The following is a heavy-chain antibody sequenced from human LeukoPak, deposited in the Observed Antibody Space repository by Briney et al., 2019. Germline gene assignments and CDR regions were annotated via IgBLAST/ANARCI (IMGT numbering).Heavy chain of an antibody. D-gene: IGHD3-3*01. J-gene: IGHJ5*02. Sequence: GASVKVSCKASGGTFSSYAISWVRQAPGQGLEWMGGIIPTFGTANYAQKFQGRVTITADESTSTAYMELSSLRSEDTAVYYCARGTLQTTYYDFWSGHHNWFDPWGQGTLVTVSS. CDR3: ARGTLQTTYYDFWSGHHNWFDP. CDR2: IIPTFGTA. V-gene: IGHV1-69*13. CDR1: GGTFSSYA.